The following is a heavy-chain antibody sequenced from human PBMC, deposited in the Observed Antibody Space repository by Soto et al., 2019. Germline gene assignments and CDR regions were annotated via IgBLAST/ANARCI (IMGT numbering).Heavy chain of an antibody. Sequence: SETLSLTCIVSGGSISNYYWSWIRQPPGKGLEWIGYIYYSGSTNYNPSLTSRVTISVDTSKNQFSLKLSSVTAADTAVYYCARTPDYWGQGTLVTVSS. V-gene: IGHV4-59*01. J-gene: IGHJ4*02. CDR1: GGSISNYY. CDR2: IYYSGST. CDR3: ARTPDY.